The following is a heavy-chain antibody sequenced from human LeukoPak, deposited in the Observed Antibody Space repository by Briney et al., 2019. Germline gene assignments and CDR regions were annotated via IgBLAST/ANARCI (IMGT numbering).Heavy chain of an antibody. Sequence: SETLSLTCTVSGASISSYYWSWIRQPVGKGLEWIGRIHTTGGTRYNPSLKSRITMSVDASKNQFSLKVSSVTAADAAVYYCARDLALGYCPSSSCSSPLFDYWGQGTLVTVSS. J-gene: IGHJ4*02. D-gene: IGHD2-2*01. CDR1: GASISSYY. CDR3: ARDLALGYCPSSSCSSPLFDY. CDR2: IHTTGGT. V-gene: IGHV4-4*07.